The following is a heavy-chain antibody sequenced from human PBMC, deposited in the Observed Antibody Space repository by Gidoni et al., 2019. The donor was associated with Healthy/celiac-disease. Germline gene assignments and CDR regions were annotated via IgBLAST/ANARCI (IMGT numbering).Heavy chain of an antibody. CDR3: TTGHLNYYDSSGYYYDAFDI. CDR1: GFTFSNAW. Sequence: EVQLVESGGGLVKPGVSLRLSCAASGFTFSNAWMSWVRQAPGKGLEWVGRIKSKTYGGTTDYAAPVKGRFTISIDDSKNTLYLQMNSLKTEDTAVYYCTTGHLNYYDSSGYYYDAFDIWGQGTMVTVSS. D-gene: IGHD3-22*01. J-gene: IGHJ3*02. V-gene: IGHV3-15*01. CDR2: IKSKTYGGTT.